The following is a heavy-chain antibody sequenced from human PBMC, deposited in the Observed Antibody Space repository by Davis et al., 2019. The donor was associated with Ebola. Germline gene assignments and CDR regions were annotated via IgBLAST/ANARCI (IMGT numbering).Heavy chain of an antibody. CDR3: TRRRDDYGDYLDY. CDR1: GVSISSRDYY. V-gene: IGHV4-39*01. CDR2: FYYSVAT. D-gene: IGHD4-17*01. Sequence: MPGGSLRLSCIVSGVSISSRDYYWGWIRQSPGKGLEWIGSFYYSVATYYNPSLKSRITISADASKNQFSLKLTSVTAADTSVYYCTRRRDDYGDYLDYWGQGTLVTVSS. J-gene: IGHJ4*02.